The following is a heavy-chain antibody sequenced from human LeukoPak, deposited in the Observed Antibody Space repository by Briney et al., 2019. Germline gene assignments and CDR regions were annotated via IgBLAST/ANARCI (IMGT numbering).Heavy chain of an antibody. Sequence: INPNSGGTNYAQKFQGRVTMTRDTSISTAYMELSRLRSDDTAVYYCASEMSIAVAGTIDYWGQGTLVTVSS. D-gene: IGHD6-19*01. V-gene: IGHV1-2*02. J-gene: IGHJ4*02. CDR2: INPNSGGT. CDR3: ASEMSIAVAGTIDY.